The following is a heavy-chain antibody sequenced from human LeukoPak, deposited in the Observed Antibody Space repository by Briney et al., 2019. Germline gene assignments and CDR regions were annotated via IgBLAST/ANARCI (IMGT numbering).Heavy chain of an antibody. CDR2: IIPIFGTA. CDR3: ARDSLIAVAGPYYYYYGMDV. Sequence: ASVKVSCKASGGTFSSYAISWVRQAPGRGLEWMGGIIPIFGTANYAQKFQGRVTITADESTSTAYMELSSLRSEDTAVYYCARDSLIAVAGPYYYYYGMDVWGQGTTVTVSS. D-gene: IGHD6-19*01. J-gene: IGHJ6*02. CDR1: GGTFSSYA. V-gene: IGHV1-69*13.